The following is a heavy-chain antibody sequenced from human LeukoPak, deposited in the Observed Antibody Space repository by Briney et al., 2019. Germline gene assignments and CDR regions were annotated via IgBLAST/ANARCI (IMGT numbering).Heavy chain of an antibody. Sequence: GGSLRLSCAASGFTFSSYAMSWVRQAPGKGLEWVSTITGSGGSTYYADSVKGRFTISRDNSKNTLYLQMNSLRAEDTAVYYCAASPYRVRGILDYWGQGTLVTVSS. J-gene: IGHJ4*02. D-gene: IGHD3-10*01. CDR2: ITGSGGST. CDR1: GFTFSSYA. CDR3: AASPYRVRGILDY. V-gene: IGHV3-23*01.